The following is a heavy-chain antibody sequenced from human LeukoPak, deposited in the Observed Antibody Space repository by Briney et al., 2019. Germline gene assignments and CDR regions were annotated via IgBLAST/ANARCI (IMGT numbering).Heavy chain of an antibody. J-gene: IGHJ6*02. Sequence: GGSLRLSCAASGFTFSTRWMSWVRQAPGKGLEWVANINEDGSEKNYVESLKDRFTISRDNAKNSLYLQMNSLRAEDTALYYCARELGSYEGGYYGMDVWGQGTTVTVSS. CDR2: INEDGSEK. CDR1: GFTFSTRW. CDR3: ARELGSYEGGYYGMDV. D-gene: IGHD1-26*01. V-gene: IGHV3-7*01.